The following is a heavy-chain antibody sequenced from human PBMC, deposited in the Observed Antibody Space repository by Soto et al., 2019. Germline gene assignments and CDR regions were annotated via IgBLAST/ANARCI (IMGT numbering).Heavy chain of an antibody. CDR1: GGSFSGYF. Sequence: SETLSLTCAVYGGSFSGYFWSWFRQPPGKGLEWIGEISYIGSIKYNPSLKSRVTISVDTSKNQFSLKLSSVTAADTAVYYCAREFTYYYGSGSSYGMDVWGQGTTVTVSS. J-gene: IGHJ6*02. CDR3: AREFTYYYGSGSSYGMDV. CDR2: ISYIGSI. V-gene: IGHV4-34*01. D-gene: IGHD3-10*01.